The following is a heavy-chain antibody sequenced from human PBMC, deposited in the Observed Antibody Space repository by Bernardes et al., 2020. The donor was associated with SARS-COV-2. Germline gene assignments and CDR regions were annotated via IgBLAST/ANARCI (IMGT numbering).Heavy chain of an antibody. Sequence: SETLSLTCAVYGGSVSGYYWTWIRRPPGQGLEWIGEMDYNGNANYNPSLKSRVAFSVDTSQNQFSLKMSSVTVADTAVYYCARSPSQLDISAYDYWGQGVLVTVSA. CDR3: ARSPSQLDISAYDY. CDR1: GGSVSGYY. CDR2: MDYNGNA. V-gene: IGHV4-34*01. D-gene: IGHD3-9*01. J-gene: IGHJ4*02.